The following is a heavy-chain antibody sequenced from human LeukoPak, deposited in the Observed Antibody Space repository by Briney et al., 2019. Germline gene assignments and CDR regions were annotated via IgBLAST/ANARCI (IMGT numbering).Heavy chain of an antibody. CDR1: GGSFSGYY. D-gene: IGHD5-12*01. V-gene: IGHV4-34*01. Sequence: SETLSLTCDVYGGSFSGYYWSWIRQPPGKGLEWIGEINHSGTTNYNPSLKSRVTISVDTSKNQFSLKLSPVTAADTAVYYCARSYSGYDAVDYWGQGTMVTVSS. CDR2: INHSGTT. J-gene: IGHJ4*02. CDR3: ARSYSGYDAVDY.